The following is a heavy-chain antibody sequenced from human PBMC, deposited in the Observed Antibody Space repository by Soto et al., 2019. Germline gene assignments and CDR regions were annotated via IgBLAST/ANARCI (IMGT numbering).Heavy chain of an antibody. CDR3: LRDQRHWNEFADQ. CDR2: ISQDGTIA. D-gene: IGHD1-1*01. Sequence: EVQLVESGGGLVQPGGSLRLSCAASGFAFGSYWMHWVRQAPGKGLVWVSRISQDGTIATQADSVKGRFTISRDNAKNTLYLQMNSLRADDTAVYYCLRDQRHWNEFADQWGRGTLVTVSS. J-gene: IGHJ4*02. V-gene: IGHV3-74*01. CDR1: GFAFGSYW.